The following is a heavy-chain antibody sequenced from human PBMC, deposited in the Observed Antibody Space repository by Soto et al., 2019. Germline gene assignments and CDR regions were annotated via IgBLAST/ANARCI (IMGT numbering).Heavy chain of an antibody. CDR3: ARDQNGSPHFDY. J-gene: IGHJ4*02. CDR2: IYYSGST. Sequence: SETLSLTCTVSGGCISSYYWSWIRQPPGKGLEWIGYIYYSGSTNYNPSLMSRVTISVDTSKNQFSLKLSSVTAADTAVYYCARDQNGSPHFDYWGQGTLVTVSS. D-gene: IGHD1-26*01. CDR1: GGCISSYY. V-gene: IGHV4-59*01.